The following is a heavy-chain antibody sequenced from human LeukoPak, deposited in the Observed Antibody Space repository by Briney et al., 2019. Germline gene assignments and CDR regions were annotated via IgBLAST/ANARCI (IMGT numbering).Heavy chain of an antibody. CDR2: INQRRNT. CDR3: ARHGWHAWYFDL. V-gene: IGHV4-34*01. J-gene: IGHJ2*01. D-gene: IGHD6-19*01. Sequence: SETLSLTCVVYGESFSGYSWSWIRQPPGKGLEWIGEINQRRNTNYNPSLKSRVTISVDTSKNQFSLKLSSVTAADTAVYYCARHGWHAWYFDLWGRGTLVTVSS. CDR1: GESFSGYS.